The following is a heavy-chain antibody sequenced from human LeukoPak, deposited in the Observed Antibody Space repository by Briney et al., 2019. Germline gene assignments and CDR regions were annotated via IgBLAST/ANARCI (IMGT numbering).Heavy chain of an antibody. CDR1: GFTFSDYY. J-gene: IGHJ4*02. D-gene: IGHD2-21*01. CDR3: AKDGGLFDWLYYFDY. Sequence: PGGSLRLSCAASGFTFSDYYMSWIRQAPGKGLEWVSYISSRGSTIYYADSVKGRFTISRDNSKNTLYLQMNSLRAEDTAVYYCAKDGGLFDWLYYFDYWGQGTLVTVSS. CDR2: ISSRGSTI. V-gene: IGHV3-11*01.